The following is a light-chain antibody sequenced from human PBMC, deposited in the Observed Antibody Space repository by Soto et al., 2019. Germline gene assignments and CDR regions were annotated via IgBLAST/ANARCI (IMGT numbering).Light chain of an antibody. CDR2: DAS. J-gene: IGKJ4*01. CDR3: QPRSNWPLT. V-gene: IGKV3-11*01. CDR1: QSVSSY. Sequence: EIVLTQSPATLSLSPGERATLSCRASQSVSSYLAWYQQKPGQAPRLLIYDASNRATGIPARFSGSGSGTDFTITISSLEPADFAVYYCQPRSNWPLTFGGGTKVEIK.